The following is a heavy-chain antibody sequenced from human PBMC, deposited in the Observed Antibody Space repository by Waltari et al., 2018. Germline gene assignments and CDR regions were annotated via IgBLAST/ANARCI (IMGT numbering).Heavy chain of an antibody. Sequence: QVQLVQSGAEVKKPGASVKVSCKASGYTFTSYAMHWVRQAPGQRLEWMGWINAGKGNTKYSQKFQGRVTITRDTSASTAYMELSSLRSEDTAVYYCARQVRGDYYFDYWGQGTLVTVSS. CDR1: GYTFTSYA. J-gene: IGHJ4*02. CDR2: INAGKGNT. CDR3: ARQVRGDYYFDY. D-gene: IGHD3-10*01. V-gene: IGHV1-3*01.